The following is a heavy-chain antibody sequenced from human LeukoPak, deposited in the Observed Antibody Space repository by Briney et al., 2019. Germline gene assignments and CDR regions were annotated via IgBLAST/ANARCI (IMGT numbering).Heavy chain of an antibody. CDR3: ARVVVVTYYFDY. J-gene: IGHJ4*02. Sequence: PSETLSLTCAVYGGSFSGYYWSLIRQPPWKGLEWIGEINHSGSTNYNPSLKSRVTISVDTSKNQFSLKLSSVTAADTAVYYCARVVVVTYYFDYWGQGTLVTVSS. CDR1: GGSFSGYY. V-gene: IGHV4-34*01. D-gene: IGHD2-21*02. CDR2: INHSGST.